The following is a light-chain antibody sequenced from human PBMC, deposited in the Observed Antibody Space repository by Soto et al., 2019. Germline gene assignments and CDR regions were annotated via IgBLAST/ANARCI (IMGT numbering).Light chain of an antibody. CDR3: MQSTNWTPWT. J-gene: IGKJ1*01. Sequence: DVVLTQSPLSLPVTLGQPASISCRSSQSLVHNDGNTYLNWFLQRPGQSPRRLIYMVSNRESGVSDRFSGSGSGPDFTLKISRVEAEDVGVFYCMQSTNWTPWTFGQGTKVEIK. CDR1: QSLVHNDGNTY. CDR2: MVS. V-gene: IGKV2-30*02.